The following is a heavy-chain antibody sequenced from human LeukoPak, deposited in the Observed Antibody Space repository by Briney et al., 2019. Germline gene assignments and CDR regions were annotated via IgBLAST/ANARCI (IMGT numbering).Heavy chain of an antibody. J-gene: IGHJ4*02. Sequence: PGGSLRLSCVVSRLTFRNYGMHWVRQAPGKGLEWVAFVEYDGGDKYYTDSVKGRFTISRDNSRNTLYLQMNSLTTEDTAVYYCATKRGNSGYLESWGQGTLLTVSS. CDR1: RLTFRNYG. CDR3: ATKRGNSGYLES. V-gene: IGHV3-30*02. D-gene: IGHD2/OR15-2a*01. CDR2: VEYDGGDK.